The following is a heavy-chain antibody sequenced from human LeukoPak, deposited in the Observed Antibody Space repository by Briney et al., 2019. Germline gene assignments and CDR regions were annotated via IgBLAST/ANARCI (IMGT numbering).Heavy chain of an antibody. CDR3: TRAGPNYYYYGLDV. D-gene: IGHD3-10*01. V-gene: IGHV4-34*01. CDR1: GGSFSGYY. Sequence: SETLSLTCAVHGGSFSGYYWSWIRQPPGKGLEWIGEINHRGGTNYNPSLKSRVTISADTSNNQFSLKLRSVTAADTAVYYCTRAGPNYYYYGLDVWGQGTTVTVSS. J-gene: IGHJ6*02. CDR2: INHRGGT.